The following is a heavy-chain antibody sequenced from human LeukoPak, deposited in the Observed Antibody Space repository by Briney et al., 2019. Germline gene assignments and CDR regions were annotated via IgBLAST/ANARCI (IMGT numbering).Heavy chain of an antibody. Sequence: GGSLRLSCAASGFSFSSYPMHWVRQAPGKGLEWLAFIRYDGSNKYYADSVKGRFTISRDNSKNTLYVQMNSLRAEDTAVYYCAKPHFDDWGQGTLVTVSS. CDR1: GFSFSSYP. V-gene: IGHV3-30*02. CDR2: IRYDGSNK. CDR3: AKPHFDD. J-gene: IGHJ4*02.